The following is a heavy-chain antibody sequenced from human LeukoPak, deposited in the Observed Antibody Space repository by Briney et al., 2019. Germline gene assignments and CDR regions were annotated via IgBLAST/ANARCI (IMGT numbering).Heavy chain of an antibody. CDR2: IYPGDSDT. CDR1: GYTFTSYW. Sequence: GESLKISCKGSGYTFTSYWIGWVRQMPGKGLEWMGIIYPGDSDTRYSPSFQGQVTISADKSISTAYLQWSSLKASDTAMYYCARRVAAAAGRIDYWGQGTLVTVSS. CDR3: ARRVAAAAGRIDY. D-gene: IGHD6-13*01. J-gene: IGHJ4*02. V-gene: IGHV5-51*01.